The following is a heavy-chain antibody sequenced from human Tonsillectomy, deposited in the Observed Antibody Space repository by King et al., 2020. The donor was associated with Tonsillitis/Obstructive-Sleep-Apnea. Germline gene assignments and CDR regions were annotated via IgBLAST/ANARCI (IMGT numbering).Heavy chain of an antibody. CDR2: IIPILGIA. V-gene: IGHV1-69*04. J-gene: IGHJ2*01. CDR3: ARDLGYSKEVGVYWYFDL. CDR1: GGTFSSFA. Sequence: QLVQSGAEVKKPGSSVKVSCEASGGTFSSFAISWVRQAPGQGLEWMGRIIPILGIANYAQKFQGRVTITADKSTSTAYMELSSLRSEDTAVYYCARDLGYSKEVGVYWYFDLWGRGTLVTVSS. D-gene: IGHD5-18*01.